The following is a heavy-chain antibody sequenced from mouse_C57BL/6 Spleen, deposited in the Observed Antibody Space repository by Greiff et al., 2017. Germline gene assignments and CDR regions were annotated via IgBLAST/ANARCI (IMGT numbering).Heavy chain of an antibody. CDR2: IYPRCGNT. CDR3: ARWYDYDGGAYFDY. D-gene: IGHD2-4*01. CDR1: GYTFTSYG. V-gene: IGHV1-81*01. J-gene: IGHJ2*01. Sequence: VQLQQSGAELARPGASVKLSCKASGYTFTSYGISWVKQRTGQGLEWIGEIYPRCGNTYYNEKFKGKATLTADKSSSTAYMELRSLTSEDSAVYFCARWYDYDGGAYFDYWGQGTTLTVSS.